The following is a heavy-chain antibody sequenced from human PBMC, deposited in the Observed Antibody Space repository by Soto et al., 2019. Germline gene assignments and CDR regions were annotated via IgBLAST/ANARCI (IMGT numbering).Heavy chain of an antibody. Sequence: QVQLDQSGAEVKKPGSSVNVSCKASGGSFSSDAISWVRQAPGQGLEWMGGIIPMFGSPNYAPKFQGRVTITADKSTSTLYMELSSLRSDDTAVYYCARGIRQSSGWDLDNWGQGTQVTVSS. V-gene: IGHV1-69*06. CDR2: IIPMFGSP. D-gene: IGHD6-19*01. CDR1: GGSFSSDA. CDR3: ARGIRQSSGWDLDN. J-gene: IGHJ4*02.